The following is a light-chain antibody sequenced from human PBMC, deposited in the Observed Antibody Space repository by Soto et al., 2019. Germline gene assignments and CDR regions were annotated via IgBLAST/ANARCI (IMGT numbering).Light chain of an antibody. J-gene: IGLJ2*01. V-gene: IGLV2-8*01. Sequence: QSALTQPPSASGSPGQSVTISCTGTSSYVGGYNYVSWYQHHPGKAPKLMIYEVSERPSGVPDRFSGSKSGNTASLTVSGLKAEDEADYYCSSYAGSNNVVLGGGTKLTVL. CDR2: EVS. CDR1: SSYVGGYNY. CDR3: SSYAGSNNVV.